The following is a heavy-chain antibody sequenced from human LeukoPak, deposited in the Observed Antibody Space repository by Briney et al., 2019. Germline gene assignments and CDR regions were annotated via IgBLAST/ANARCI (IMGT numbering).Heavy chain of an antibody. D-gene: IGHD2-15*01. J-gene: IGHJ6*04. V-gene: IGHV4-34*01. CDR2: INHSGST. CDR3: ARVGYCSGGSCYLHGMDV. Sequence: SETLSLTCAVYGGSFSGYYWSWIRQPPGKGLEWIGEINHSGSTNYNPSLKSRVTISVDTSKNQFSLKLSSVTAADTAVYYRARVGYCSGGSCYLHGMDVWGKGTTVTVSS. CDR1: GGSFSGYY.